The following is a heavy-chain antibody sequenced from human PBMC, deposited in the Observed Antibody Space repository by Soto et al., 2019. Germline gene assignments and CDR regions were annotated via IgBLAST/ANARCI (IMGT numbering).Heavy chain of an antibody. D-gene: IGHD3-3*01. V-gene: IGHV4-30-2*01. CDR3: AGEMTIFGVAPGGGVDV. CDR1: GGSINTFDFS. J-gene: IGHJ6*02. Sequence: SETLSLTCAVSGGSINTFDFSWSWIRQPPGRGLEWIGSIYQSGRTYYIPSLKSRVTMSLEKSKNQFSLKINSVVAADTAIYYCAGEMTIFGVAPGGGVDVWGQGTTVTVSS. CDR2: IYQSGRT.